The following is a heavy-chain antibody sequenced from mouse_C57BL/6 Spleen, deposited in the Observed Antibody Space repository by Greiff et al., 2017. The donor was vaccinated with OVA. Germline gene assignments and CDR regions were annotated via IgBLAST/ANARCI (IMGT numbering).Heavy chain of an antibody. V-gene: IGHV1-15*01. D-gene: IGHD1-1*01. J-gene: IGHJ1*03. CDR2: IDPETGGT. CDR1: GYTFTDYE. Sequence: VQRVESGAELVRPGASVTLSCKASGYTFTDYEMHWVKQTPVHGLEWIGAIDPETGGTAYNQKFKGKAILTADKSSSTAYMELRSLTSEDSAVYYCTRGTTGEYFDVWGTGTTVTVSS. CDR3: TRGTTGEYFDV.